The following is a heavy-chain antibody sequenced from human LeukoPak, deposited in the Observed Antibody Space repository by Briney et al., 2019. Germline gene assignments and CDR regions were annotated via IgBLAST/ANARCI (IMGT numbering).Heavy chain of an antibody. CDR2: INVYNGKT. J-gene: IGHJ6*03. CDR3: ARDRQFDFWSGYYAGGRYYYMDV. D-gene: IGHD3-3*01. V-gene: IGHV1-18*01. CDR1: GYTFNRYG. Sequence: ASVKVSCKASGYTFNRYGISWVRQAPGQGLEWMGWINVYNGKTDYAQKLQGRVTMTTDTSTSTANMELRSLRSDDTAVYYCARDRQFDFWSGYYAGGRYYYMDVWGKGTTVIVSS.